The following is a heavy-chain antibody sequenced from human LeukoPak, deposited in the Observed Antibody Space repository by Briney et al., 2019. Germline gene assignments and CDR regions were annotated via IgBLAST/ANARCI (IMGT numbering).Heavy chain of an antibody. J-gene: IGHJ4*02. D-gene: IGHD6-19*01. CDR2: IYTGGSS. CDR3: ARAISGSGGYYFDF. Sequence: SETLSLTCTVSGASISSYYWTWIRQPAGKEVEWIGRIYTGGSSNYNPSLKSRVTMSVDTSKNQFSLKLSSLTAADTAVYYCARAISGSGGYYFDFWGQGTLVTVSS. CDR1: GASISSYY. V-gene: IGHV4-4*07.